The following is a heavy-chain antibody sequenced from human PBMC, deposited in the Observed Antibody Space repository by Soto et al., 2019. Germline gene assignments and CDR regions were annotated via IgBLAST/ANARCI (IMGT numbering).Heavy chain of an antibody. D-gene: IGHD4-17*01. J-gene: IGHJ6*02. CDR2: ISPGSGNT. Sequence: QVLLVQSGAGVKKPWASVTISCSASVYIFSKYVLHWVRQVPGQRFGWMGWISPGSGNTKYAQKFKGRVTLKREASESASYLELTGLGSEDTAVYYCARAWEDGDYDYYYSGVDGWGQGTSILVSS. V-gene: IGHV1-3*01. CDR3: ARAWEDGDYDYYYSGVDG. CDR1: VYIFSKYV.